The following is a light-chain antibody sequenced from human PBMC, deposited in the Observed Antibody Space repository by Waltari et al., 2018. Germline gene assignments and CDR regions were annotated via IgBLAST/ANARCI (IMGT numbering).Light chain of an antibody. CDR3: QHYLRLPAT. V-gene: IGKV3-20*01. CDR2: GAS. J-gene: IGKJ1*01. Sequence: EIVLTQSPGTLSLSPGARATLSCRASQSVSRALAWYQQNPGQAPRLLIYGASNRATGIPYRFSGSGSGTDFSLTISSLEPEDFAVYYCQHYLRLPATFGQGTKVEIK. CDR1: QSVSRA.